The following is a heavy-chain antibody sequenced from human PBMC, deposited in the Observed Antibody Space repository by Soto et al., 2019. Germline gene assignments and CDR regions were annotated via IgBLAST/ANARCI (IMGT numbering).Heavy chain of an antibody. CDR1: GFTFSSYS. CDR2: ISSSSSTI. Sequence: PGGSLRLSCAASGFTFSSYSMNWVRQAPGKGLEWVSYISSSSSTIYYADSVKGRFTISRDNAKNSLYLQMNSLRAEDTAVYYCARDFQQLASAFDIWGQGTMVTVSS. J-gene: IGHJ3*02. D-gene: IGHD6-13*01. CDR3: ARDFQQLASAFDI. V-gene: IGHV3-48*01.